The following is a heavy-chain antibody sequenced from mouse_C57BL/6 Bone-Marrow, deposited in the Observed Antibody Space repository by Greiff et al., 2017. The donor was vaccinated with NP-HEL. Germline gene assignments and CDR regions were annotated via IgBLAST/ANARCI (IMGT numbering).Heavy chain of an antibody. CDR1: GFTFSSYA. J-gene: IGHJ2*01. V-gene: IGHV5-4*01. CDR2: ISDGGSYT. CDR3: ARDPIPDY. Sequence: EVQLVESGGGLVKPGGSLKLSCAASGFTFSSYAMSWVRQTPEKRLEWVATISDGGSYTYYPDNVKGRFTISRDTAKNNLYLQMSHLKSEDTAMYYCARDPIPDYWGQGTTLTVSS.